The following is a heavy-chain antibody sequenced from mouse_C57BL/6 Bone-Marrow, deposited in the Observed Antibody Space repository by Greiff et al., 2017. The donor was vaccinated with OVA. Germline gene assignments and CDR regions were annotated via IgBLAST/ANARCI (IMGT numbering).Heavy chain of an antibody. CDR1: GYTFTSYW. D-gene: IGHD2-3*01. CDR3: ARYDGYWTYWYFDV. Sequence: QVQLQQPGTELVKPGASVKLSCKASGYTFTSYWMHWVKQRPGQGLEWIGNINPSNGGTNYNEKFKSTATLTVDKTSSTAYMQLSSLTSEDSAVYYCARYDGYWTYWYFDVWGTGTTVTVSS. V-gene: IGHV1-53*01. J-gene: IGHJ1*03. CDR2: INPSNGGT.